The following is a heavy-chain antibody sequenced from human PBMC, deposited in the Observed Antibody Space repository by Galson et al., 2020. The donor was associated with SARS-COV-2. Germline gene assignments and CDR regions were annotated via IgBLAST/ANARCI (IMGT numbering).Heavy chain of an antibody. V-gene: IGHV3-30*02. J-gene: IGHJ5*01. CDR3: VKDRGWAFDS. D-gene: IGHD3-10*01. CDR2: IRFDGSGK. CDR1: GFIFNNYG. Sequence: QLGESLKISCAASGFIFNNYGMYWARQAPGKGLEWMTFIRFDGSGKYYADSVKGRFTISRDNSKNTLYLQMDSLRADDTALYFCVKDRGWAFDSWGQGTLVTVSS.